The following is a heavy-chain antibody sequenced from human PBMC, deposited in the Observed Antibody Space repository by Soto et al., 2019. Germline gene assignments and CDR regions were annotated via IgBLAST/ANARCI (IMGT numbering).Heavy chain of an antibody. D-gene: IGHD3-10*01. J-gene: IGHJ6*02. CDR2: ISGSGGST. CDR3: VRTPYYGSGSYPYYYGMDV. V-gene: IGHV3-23*01. CDR1: GFTFSSYA. Sequence: EVQLLESGGGLVQPGGSLRLSCAASGFTFSSYAMSWVRQAPGKGLEWVSAISGSGGSTYYADSVKGRFTISRDNSKNTLYLQMNSLRAEDTAVYYCVRTPYYGSGSYPYYYGMDVWGQGTTVTVSS.